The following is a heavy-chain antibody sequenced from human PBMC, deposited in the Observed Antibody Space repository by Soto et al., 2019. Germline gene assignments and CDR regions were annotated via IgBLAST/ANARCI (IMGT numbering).Heavy chain of an antibody. CDR1: GFTFSSYA. J-gene: IGHJ4*02. D-gene: IGHD3-9*01. Sequence: EVQLLESGGGLVQPGGSLRLSCAASGFTFSSYAMSWVRQAPGKGLEWVSAISGSGGSTYYADSVKGRFTISRDNSKNTLYLQMNSLRAEDTAVYYCAKSHLVEFDWLLFEFRDYFDYWGQGTLVTVSS. CDR3: AKSHLVEFDWLLFEFRDYFDY. V-gene: IGHV3-23*01. CDR2: ISGSGGST.